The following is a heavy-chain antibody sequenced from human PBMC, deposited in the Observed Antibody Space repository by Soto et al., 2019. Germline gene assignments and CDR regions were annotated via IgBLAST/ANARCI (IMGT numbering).Heavy chain of an antibody. CDR3: ATKVAGTTYFGY. J-gene: IGHJ4*02. D-gene: IGHD1-7*01. Sequence: DVQLVESGGGLVQPGGSLRLSCTASVFTFSNYEMNWVRQAQGKGLEWVSYISSSGSAIYYAASVRGRFTISRDNAKNSLYLQMSSLRAEDTAFYYCATKVAGTTYFGYWGQGALVTVSS. V-gene: IGHV3-48*03. CDR2: ISSSGSAI. CDR1: VFTFSNYE.